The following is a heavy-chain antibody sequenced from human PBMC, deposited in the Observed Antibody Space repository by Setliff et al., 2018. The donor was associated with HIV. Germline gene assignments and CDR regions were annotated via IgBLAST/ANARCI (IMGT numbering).Heavy chain of an antibody. J-gene: IGHJ4*02. V-gene: IGHV4-39*01. CDR1: GGSISSSSYY. CDR3: ARAVPSYYYGSGSISPSFDY. Sequence: PSETLSLTCTVSGGSISSSSYYWGWIRQPPGKGLEWIGSIYYSGSTYYNPSLKSRVTISVDTSKNQFSLKLSSVTAADTAVYYCARAVPSYYYGSGSISPSFDYWGQGTLVTVS. CDR2: IYYSGST. D-gene: IGHD3-10*01.